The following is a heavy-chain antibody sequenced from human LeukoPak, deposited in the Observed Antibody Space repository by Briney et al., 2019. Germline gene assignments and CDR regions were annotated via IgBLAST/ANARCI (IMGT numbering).Heavy chain of an antibody. V-gene: IGHV4-4*02. Sequence: PSETLSLTCAVSGGSITSNNWWSWVRQPPGKGLDWIGYISYSGTTNYTPSLKSRVTISVDTSKNQFSLKMRSVTAADTAVYYCAGSSMGWYFDLWGRGTLVTVSS. CDR1: GGSITSNNW. CDR2: ISYSGTT. CDR3: AGSSMGWYFDL. D-gene: IGHD2/OR15-2a*01. J-gene: IGHJ2*01.